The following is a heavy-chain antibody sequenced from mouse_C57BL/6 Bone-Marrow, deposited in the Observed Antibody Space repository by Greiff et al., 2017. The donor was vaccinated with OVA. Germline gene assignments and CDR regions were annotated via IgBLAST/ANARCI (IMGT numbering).Heavy chain of an antibody. CDR2: IYPYNGVS. V-gene: IGHV1-31*01. CDR1: GFSFTGYY. CDR3: ARGGYRFAY. Sequence: DVQLVESGPELVKPGASVKISCKASGFSFTGYYMHWVKQSPGNILDWIGYIYPYNGVSSYNQKFKGKATLTVDKSSSTAYMELRSLTSEDSAVYDCARGGYRFAYWGQGTLVTVSA. J-gene: IGHJ3*01. D-gene: IGHD2-2*01.